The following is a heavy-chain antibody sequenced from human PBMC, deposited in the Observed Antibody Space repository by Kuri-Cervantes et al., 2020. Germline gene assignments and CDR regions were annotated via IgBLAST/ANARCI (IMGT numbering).Heavy chain of an antibody. CDR1: GGSISRSNYY. D-gene: IGHD3-22*01. J-gene: IGHJ4*02. CDR3: ARSPGVKYDSSGQDY. Sequence: SETLSLTCTVSGGSISRSNYYWGWIRQPPGKGLEWIGSIYYSGGTYYNPSLKSRVTISVDKSKNQFSLKLSSVTAADTAVYYCARSPGVKYDSSGQDYWGQGTLVTVSS. V-gene: IGHV4-39*07. CDR2: IYYSGGT.